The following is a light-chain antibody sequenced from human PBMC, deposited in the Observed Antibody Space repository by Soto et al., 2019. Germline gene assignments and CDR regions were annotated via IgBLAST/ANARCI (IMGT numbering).Light chain of an antibody. J-gene: IGLJ2*01. CDR3: SSYAGSKNVV. V-gene: IGLV2-8*01. Sequence: QSALTQPPSASGSPGQSVTISCTGTSSDVGGYKYVSWYQQHPGKAPKLMIXXVXXRXXXXPXXXXGSKSGNTASLTVSGLQAEDEADYYCSSYAGSKNVVFGGGTKLTV. CDR1: SSDVGGYKY. CDR2: XVX.